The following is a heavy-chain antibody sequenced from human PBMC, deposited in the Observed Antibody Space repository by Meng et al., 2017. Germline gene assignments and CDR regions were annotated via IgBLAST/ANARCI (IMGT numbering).Heavy chain of an antibody. D-gene: IGHD3-22*01. V-gene: IGHV4-34*01. CDR2: INHSGST. Sequence: QLQQWGAGLLKPSQTLSLTCAVSCGSFSGYYWSWIRQPPGKGLEWIGEINHSGSTNYNPSLKSRVTISVDTSKNQFSLKLSSVTAADAAVYYCARVPTYYYDSSGYYLFDYWGQGTLVTVSS. J-gene: IGHJ4*02. CDR3: ARVPTYYYDSSGYYLFDY. CDR1: CGSFSGYY.